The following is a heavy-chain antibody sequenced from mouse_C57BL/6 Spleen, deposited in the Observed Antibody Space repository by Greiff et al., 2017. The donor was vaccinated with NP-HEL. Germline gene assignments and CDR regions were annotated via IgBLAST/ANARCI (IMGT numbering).Heavy chain of an antibody. Sequence: VQLQQSGPELVKPGASVKISCKASGYAFSSSWMNWVKQRPGKGLEWIGRIYPGDGDTNYNGKFKGKATLTADKSSSTAYMQLSSLTSEDSAVCFWATYYSNAMDYWGQGTSVTVSS. V-gene: IGHV1-82*01. CDR1: GYAFSSSW. CDR3: ATYYSNAMDY. J-gene: IGHJ4*01. CDR2: IYPGDGDT. D-gene: IGHD2-5*01.